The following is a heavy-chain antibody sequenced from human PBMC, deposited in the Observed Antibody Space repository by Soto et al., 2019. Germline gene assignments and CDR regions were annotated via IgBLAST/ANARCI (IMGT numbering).Heavy chain of an antibody. CDR3: AKGGRCLEWLGLGGDAFDI. J-gene: IGHJ3*02. CDR1: GFTFSSYA. CDR2: ISGSGGST. Sequence: PGGSLGLSCAASGFTFSSYAMSWVRQAPGKGLEWVSAISGSGGSTYYADSVKGRFTISRDNSKNTLYLQMNSLRAEDTAVYYCAKGGRCLEWLGLGGDAFDIWGQGTMVTVSS. V-gene: IGHV3-23*01. D-gene: IGHD3-3*01.